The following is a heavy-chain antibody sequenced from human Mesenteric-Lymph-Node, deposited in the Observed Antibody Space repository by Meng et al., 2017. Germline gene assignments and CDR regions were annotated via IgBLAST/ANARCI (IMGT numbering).Heavy chain of an antibody. V-gene: IGHV4-31*03. CDR1: GGSLSSGGFY. Sequence: QGQQQASRPGLVKPSQTLSLTGTGAGGSLSSGGFYWSWIRQHPGKGLEWIGYIYYSGSTYYNPSLRSRVAISIDTSKNQFSLKLTSVTAADTAVYFCARTNYGDYNWFDPWGQGTLVTVSS. CDR2: IYYSGST. J-gene: IGHJ5*02. CDR3: ARTNYGDYNWFDP. D-gene: IGHD4-17*01.